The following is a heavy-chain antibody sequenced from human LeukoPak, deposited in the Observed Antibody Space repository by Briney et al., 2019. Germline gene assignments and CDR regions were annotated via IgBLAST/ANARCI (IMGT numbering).Heavy chain of an antibody. V-gene: IGHV4-34*01. J-gene: IGHJ4*02. Sequence: SETLSLTGAVYGGSFSGYYWSWIRQPPGKGLEWIGEINHSGSTNYNPSLKSRVTISVDTSKNQFSLKLSSVTAADTAVYYCARGGIVEATITPYADYFDYWGQGTLVTVSS. D-gene: IGHD1-26*01. CDR1: GGSFSGYY. CDR2: INHSGST. CDR3: ARGGIVEATITPYADYFDY.